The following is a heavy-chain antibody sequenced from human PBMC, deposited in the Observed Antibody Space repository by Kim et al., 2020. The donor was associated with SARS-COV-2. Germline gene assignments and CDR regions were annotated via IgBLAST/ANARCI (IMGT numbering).Heavy chain of an antibody. D-gene: IGHD3-9*01. V-gene: IGHV4-34*01. J-gene: IGHJ6*02. Sequence: SETLSLTCAVYGGSFSGYYWSWIRQPPGKGLEWIGEINHSGSTNYNPSLKSRVTISVDTSKNQFSLKLSSVTAADTAVYYCAREGYDILTGYPYYYGMDVWGQGTKVTVSS. CDR3: AREGYDILTGYPYYYGMDV. CDR1: GGSFSGYY. CDR2: INHSGST.